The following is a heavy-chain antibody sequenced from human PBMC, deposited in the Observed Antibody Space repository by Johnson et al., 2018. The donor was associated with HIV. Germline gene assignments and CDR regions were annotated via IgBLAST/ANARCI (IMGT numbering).Heavy chain of an antibody. CDR3: ARDNGEDAFDI. CDR2: IGTAGDT. Sequence: VQLVESGGGLVQPGGSLRLSCAASGFTFSSYDMHWVRQATGKGLEWVSAIGTAGDTYYPGSVKGRFTISRENAKNSLYLQMNSLRAGDTAVYYCARDNGEDAFDIWGQGTMVTVSS. CDR1: GFTFSSYD. J-gene: IGHJ3*02. D-gene: IGHD4-17*01. V-gene: IGHV3-13*01.